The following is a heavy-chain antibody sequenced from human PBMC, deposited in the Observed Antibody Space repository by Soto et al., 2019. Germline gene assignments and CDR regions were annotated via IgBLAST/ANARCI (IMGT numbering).Heavy chain of an antibody. D-gene: IGHD6-13*01. CDR1: GFTFSSYA. V-gene: IGHV3-23*01. CDR3: AKDQAGVPRGRCYFDY. CDR2: FGGSGGST. J-gene: IGHJ4*02. Sequence: GGSLRLSCAASGFTFSSYAMSWVRQAPGKGLEWVSAFGGSGGSTYYADSVKGRFTVSRDNSKNTLYLQMNSLRAEDTAVDYGAKDQAGVPRGRCYFDYWGQGTLVTVSS.